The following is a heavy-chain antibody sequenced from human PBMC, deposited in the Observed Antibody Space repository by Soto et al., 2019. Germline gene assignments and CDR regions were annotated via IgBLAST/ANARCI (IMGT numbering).Heavy chain of an antibody. Sequence: LSLTCTVAGASMGRYYWSWIRQSPGKGLEYIGYIADSETTNYSPSLRSRVTISLEASKSQFSLKLSSVTAADTAVYYCARVDYYGAGTYLFDYWGPGTLVTVSS. CDR1: GASMGRYY. CDR2: IADSETT. D-gene: IGHD3-10*01. J-gene: IGHJ4*02. CDR3: ARVDYYGAGTYLFDY. V-gene: IGHV4-59*01.